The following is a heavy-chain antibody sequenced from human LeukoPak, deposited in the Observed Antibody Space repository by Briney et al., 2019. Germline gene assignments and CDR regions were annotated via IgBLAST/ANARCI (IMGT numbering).Heavy chain of an antibody. V-gene: IGHV3-23*01. CDR3: AKGMGYQLRNFDY. CDR2: ISGSGGST. Sequence: PGASLGLSCAASGFTFSSYAMSWVRQAPGQGLEWVSAISGSGGSTYYADSVKGRFTISRDNSKNTLYLQMNSLRAEDTAVYYCAKGMGYQLRNFDYWGQGTLVTVSS. D-gene: IGHD2-2*01. CDR1: GFTFSSYA. J-gene: IGHJ4*02.